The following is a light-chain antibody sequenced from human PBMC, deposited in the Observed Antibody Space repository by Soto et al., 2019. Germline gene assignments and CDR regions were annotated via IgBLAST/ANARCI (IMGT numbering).Light chain of an antibody. CDR3: QQYNNSPYT. V-gene: IGKV3-15*01. CDR1: QSVSSN. J-gene: IGKJ2*01. Sequence: EIVMTQSPATLSVSPGERATLSCRASQSVSSNLAWYQQKPGQAPRLLIYGASTRATGIQARFSGSRSGTEFTLTISSLQSEDFAVYYCQQYNNSPYTFGQGTKLEIK. CDR2: GAS.